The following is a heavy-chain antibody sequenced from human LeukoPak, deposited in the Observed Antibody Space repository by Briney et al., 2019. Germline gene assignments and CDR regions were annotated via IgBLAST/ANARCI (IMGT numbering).Heavy chain of an antibody. CDR1: GGTFSSYA. V-gene: IGHV1-69*13. Sequence: ASVKVSSKASGGTFSSYAISWVRQAPGQGLEWMGGIIPIFGTANYAQKFQGRVTITADESTSTAYMELSSLRSEDTAVYYCARGRDTYYDFWSGYNSWFDPWGQGTLVTVSS. CDR2: IIPIFGTA. J-gene: IGHJ5*02. D-gene: IGHD3-3*01. CDR3: ARGRDTYYDFWSGYNSWFDP.